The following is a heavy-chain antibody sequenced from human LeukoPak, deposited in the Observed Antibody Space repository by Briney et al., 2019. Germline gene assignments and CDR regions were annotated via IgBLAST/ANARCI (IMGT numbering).Heavy chain of an antibody. CDR1: GFPFSNYA. D-gene: IGHD6-19*01. Sequence: GGSLRLSCVASGFPFSNYAMSWVRQAPGKGLEWVSVIYSGGSTYYADSVKGRFTISRDNSKNTLYLQMNSLRAEDTAVYYCARDIAVAGHDAFDIWGQGTMVTVSS. CDR3: ARDIAVAGHDAFDI. V-gene: IGHV3-66*01. CDR2: IYSGGST. J-gene: IGHJ3*02.